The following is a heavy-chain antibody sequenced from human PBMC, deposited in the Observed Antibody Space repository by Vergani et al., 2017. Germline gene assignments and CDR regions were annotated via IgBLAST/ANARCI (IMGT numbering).Heavy chain of an antibody. CDR3: ATKSCGTPGCQIGYFRE. D-gene: IGHD1-1*01. CDR1: GFPSSYYG. Sequence: VELVESGGGLVQPGGSLRLSCVVSGFPSSYYGMHWVRQAPGKGLEWVAVISYDGTQKYYADSVKGRFTISRDNSKSTLYLQMNSLRTEDTAVYYCATKSCGTPGCQIGYFREWGQGTLVTVSS. CDR2: ISYDGTQK. V-gene: IGHV3-30*03. J-gene: IGHJ1*01.